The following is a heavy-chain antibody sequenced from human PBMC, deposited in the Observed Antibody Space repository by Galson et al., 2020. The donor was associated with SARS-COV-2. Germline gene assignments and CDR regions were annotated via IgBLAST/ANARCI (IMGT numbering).Heavy chain of an antibody. CDR3: ARERRWERYFGY. D-gene: IGHD1-26*01. Sequence: TLSLTCTVSGGSINSGSYYWSWIRQPAGKGLEWIGRIYTSGSTNYNPSLKSRVTISLDTSKNQFSLRLSSVTAADTAVYYCARERRWERYFGYWGQGTLVTVSS. J-gene: IGHJ4*02. CDR2: IYTSGST. V-gene: IGHV4-61*02. CDR1: GGSINSGSYY.